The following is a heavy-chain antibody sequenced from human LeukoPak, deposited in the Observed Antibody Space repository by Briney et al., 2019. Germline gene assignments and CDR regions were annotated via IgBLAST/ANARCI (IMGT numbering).Heavy chain of an antibody. D-gene: IGHD3-16*01. J-gene: IGHJ4*02. CDR3: ARGKFDFDY. CDR1: GLTLSSYR. V-gene: IGHV3-7*01. Sequence: GGSLRLSCAASGLTLSSYRMSWVRQAPGKGLERVANINQDGSEKYYVDSVKGRFTVSRDNAKNSLYLQMNSLRVEDTAVYYCARGKFDFDYWGQGTLVTVSS. CDR2: INQDGSEK.